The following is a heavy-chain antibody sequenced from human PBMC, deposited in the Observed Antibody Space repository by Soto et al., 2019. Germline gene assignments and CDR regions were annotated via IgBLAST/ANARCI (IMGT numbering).Heavy chain of an antibody. CDR2: ILNDGSNR. D-gene: IGHD3-10*01. V-gene: IGHV3-33*01. CDR3: ARDDEYSGNGMDV. Sequence: QVQLVESGGGVVQPGRSLRLSCAASEFTFRNYGMHWVRQAPGKGLEWVAVILNDGSNRYHADSGKDRFTISRDNSKNTLYLQMNSLRAEDTAVYYCARDDEYSGNGMDVWGQGTTVTVS. J-gene: IGHJ6*02. CDR1: EFTFRNYG.